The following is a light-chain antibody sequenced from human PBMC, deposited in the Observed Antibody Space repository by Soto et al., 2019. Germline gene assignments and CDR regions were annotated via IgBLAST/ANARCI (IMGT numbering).Light chain of an antibody. CDR3: QQYDIQLVT. J-gene: IGKJ4*01. V-gene: IGKV1-33*01. CDR1: QDIINF. Sequence: DIQMTQSPSSLSASVGDRVTITCQSGQDIINFLNWYHQTPGKAPRLLIYYVSNLQPGVASRFSGSGSVTHFTITINILQHEDIGTFCSQQYDIQLVTFGEATNGEIK. CDR2: YVS.